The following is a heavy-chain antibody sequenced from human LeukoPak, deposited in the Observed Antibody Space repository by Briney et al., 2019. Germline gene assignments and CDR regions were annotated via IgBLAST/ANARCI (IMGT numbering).Heavy chain of an antibody. Sequence: GGSLRLSCAAFGFTFRNSAMSWVRQAPGTGLEWVSSIGGHVHSTYYADSVIGRFTISRDDSKNTLYLQMNSLRADDTAIYYCANHRTPDRYHWNYFDYWGQGTLVTVSS. V-gene: IGHV3-23*01. CDR2: IGGHVHST. CDR1: GFTFRNSA. J-gene: IGHJ4*02. D-gene: IGHD1-20*01. CDR3: ANHRTPDRYHWNYFDY.